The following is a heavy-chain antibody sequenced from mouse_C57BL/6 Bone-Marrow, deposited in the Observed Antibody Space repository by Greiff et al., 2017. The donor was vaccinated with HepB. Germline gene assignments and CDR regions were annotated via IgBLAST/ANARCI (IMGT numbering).Heavy chain of an antibody. V-gene: IGHV3-6*01. J-gene: IGHJ4*01. D-gene: IGHD2-4*01. CDR2: ISYDGSN. CDR3: AREPIYYDYDYAMDY. Sequence: EVKLMESGPGLVKPSQSLSLTCSVTGYSITSGYYWNWIRQFPGNKLEWMGYISYDGSNNYNPSLKNRISITRDTSKNQFFLKLNSVTTEDTATYYCAREPIYYDYDYAMDYWGQGTSVTVSS. CDR1: GYSITSGYY.